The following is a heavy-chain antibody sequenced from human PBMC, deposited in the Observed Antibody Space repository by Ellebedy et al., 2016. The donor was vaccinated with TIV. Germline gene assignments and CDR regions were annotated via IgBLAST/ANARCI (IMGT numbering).Heavy chain of an antibody. CDR3: ARAHTYYFYYMGV. Sequence: ASVKVSCXTSGGTFSSYAVSWVRQAPGQGLEWMGGIIGMFGTTTYAQKFQGRTTVSADESTSTAYMELTSLRSDDTAVYYCARAHTYYFYYMGVWGKGTTVTVSS. V-gene: IGHV1-69*13. CDR2: IIGMFGTT. CDR1: GGTFSSYA. J-gene: IGHJ6*03.